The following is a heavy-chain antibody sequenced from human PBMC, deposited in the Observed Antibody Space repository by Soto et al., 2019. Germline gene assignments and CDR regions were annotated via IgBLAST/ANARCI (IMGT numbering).Heavy chain of an antibody. Sequence: GESLKISCQGSGYSFPSYWISWVRQMPGKGLQWMGRIDPSDSYINCSPSFEGHVNISIDKSINTAYLQWSSLKASDTAIYYCARHAQLALLDQWGQGTLVTVSS. CDR1: GYSFPSYW. J-gene: IGHJ5*02. V-gene: IGHV5-10-1*01. CDR2: IDPSDSYI. D-gene: IGHD6-6*01. CDR3: ARHAQLALLDQ.